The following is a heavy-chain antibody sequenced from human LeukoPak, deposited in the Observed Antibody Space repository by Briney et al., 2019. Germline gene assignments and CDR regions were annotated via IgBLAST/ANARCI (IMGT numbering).Heavy chain of an antibody. CDR1: GFSFSDSY. D-gene: IGHD2/OR15-2a*01. J-gene: IGHJ3*02. Sequence: GGSLRLSCAASGFSFSDSYMSWIRQAPGQGLEWLSYIKSSDTSTFYADSVKGRFTVSRDNAKNSLYQHMNSLRAEDTAVYYCARRGNMSSHAFDIWGQGTVVTVSS. CDR3: ARRGNMSSHAFDI. V-gene: IGHV3-11*01. CDR2: IKSSDTST.